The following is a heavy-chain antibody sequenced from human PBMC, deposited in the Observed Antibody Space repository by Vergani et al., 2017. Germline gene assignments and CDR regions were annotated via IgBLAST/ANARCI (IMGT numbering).Heavy chain of an antibody. V-gene: IGHV3-23*01. CDR2: ISRSGGST. Sequence: EVQLLESGGGLVQPGGSLRLSCAASGFTFSSYAMSWVRQAPGKGLEWVSAISRSGGSTYYADSVKGRFTISRDNSKNTLYLQMNSLRAEDTAVYYCARCMYSYGPPRGFDPWGQGTLVTVSS. D-gene: IGHD5-18*01. CDR1: GFTFSSYA. CDR3: ARCMYSYGPPRGFDP. J-gene: IGHJ5*02.